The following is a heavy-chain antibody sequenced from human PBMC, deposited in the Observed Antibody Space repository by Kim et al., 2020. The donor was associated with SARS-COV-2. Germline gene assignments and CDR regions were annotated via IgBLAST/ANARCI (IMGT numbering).Heavy chain of an antibody. D-gene: IGHD2-2*01. J-gene: IGHJ6*02. CDR3: ARRSRPVPAHYYYGMDV. Sequence: SVKVSCKASGGTFSSYAISWVRQAPGQGLEWMGGIIPIFGTANYAQKFQGRVTITADESTSTAYMELSSLRSEDTAVYYCARRSRPVPAHYYYGMDVWGQGTTVTVSS. V-gene: IGHV1-69*13. CDR1: GGTFSSYA. CDR2: IIPIFGTA.